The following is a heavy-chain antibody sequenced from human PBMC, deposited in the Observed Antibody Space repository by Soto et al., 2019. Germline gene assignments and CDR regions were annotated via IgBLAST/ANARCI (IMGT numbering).Heavy chain of an antibody. V-gene: IGHV4-59*01. D-gene: IGHD2-8*01. CDR1: GGSISNFY. CDR3: ARAPMVLSRYYFDS. J-gene: IGHJ4*02. CDR2: ISYSGNT. Sequence: LSLTCTVSGGSISNFYWSWIRQPPGKGLEWIGYISYSGNTNYNPSLKSRVSISVDTSKNQLSLNLTSVTAADTAVYYCARAPMVLSRYYFDSWGQGTTVTVYS.